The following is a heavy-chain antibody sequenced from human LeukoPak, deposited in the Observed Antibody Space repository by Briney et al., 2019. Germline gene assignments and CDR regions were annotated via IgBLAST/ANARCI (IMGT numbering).Heavy chain of an antibody. CDR3: ARGVVRGVISPGY. CDR2: MNPNSGNT. D-gene: IGHD3-10*01. V-gene: IGHV1-8*02. CDR1: GGTFSSYA. Sequence: ASVKVSCKASGGTFSSYAISWVRQAPGQGLEWMGWMNPNSGNTGYAQKFQGRVTMTRNTSISTAYMELSSLRSEDTAVYYCARGVVRGVISPGYWGQGTLVTVSS. J-gene: IGHJ4*02.